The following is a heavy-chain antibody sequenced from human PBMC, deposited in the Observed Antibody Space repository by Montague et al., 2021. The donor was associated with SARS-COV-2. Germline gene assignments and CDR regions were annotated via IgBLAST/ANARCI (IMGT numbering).Heavy chain of an antibody. CDR2: VLYNKGT. CDR3: VRRPHYDGLNGPPDF. Sequence: SETLSLTCTVSGVSVTDYYWSWIRQPPEKGLEWIGDVLYNKGTNFNPSLKSRVAISVDTSKNQFSLRLTSVTAADTAFYYCVRRPHYDGLNGPPDFWDQGTLVTVSS. D-gene: IGHD3-9*01. J-gene: IGHJ4*02. CDR1: GVSVTDYY. V-gene: IGHV4-59*08.